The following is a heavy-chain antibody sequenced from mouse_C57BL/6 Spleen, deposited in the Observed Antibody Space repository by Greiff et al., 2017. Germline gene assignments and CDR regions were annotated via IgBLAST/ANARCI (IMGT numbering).Heavy chain of an antibody. CDR3: TRRGSRPYYYAMDY. V-gene: IGHV1-15*01. J-gene: IGHJ4*01. CDR2: IDPDTGGT. CDR1: GYTFTDYE. Sequence: QVQLQQSGAELARPGASVTLSCKASGYTFTDYEMHWVKQTPVHGLEWIGAIDPDTGGTAYNQKFKGKAILTADKSSSTAYMELRSLTSEDSAVYDCTRRGSRPYYYAMDYWGQGTSVTVSS. D-gene: IGHD1-1*01.